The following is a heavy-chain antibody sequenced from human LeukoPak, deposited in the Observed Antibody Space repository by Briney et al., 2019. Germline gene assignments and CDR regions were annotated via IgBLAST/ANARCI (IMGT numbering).Heavy chain of an antibody. D-gene: IGHD2-21*02. CDR1: GFPFSDAW. V-gene: IGHV3-15*01. CDR2: IKSKGGGGTI. Sequence: GGSLRLSCTGSGFPFSDAWMTWVRQAPGQGPEWVGRIKSKGGGGTIDYASPVKGRFTISRDDSENILYLQMNSLRTDDTAVYYCTTHDSHIVVVTSILFDFWGQGTLVTVSS. J-gene: IGHJ4*02. CDR3: TTHDSHIVVVTSILFDF.